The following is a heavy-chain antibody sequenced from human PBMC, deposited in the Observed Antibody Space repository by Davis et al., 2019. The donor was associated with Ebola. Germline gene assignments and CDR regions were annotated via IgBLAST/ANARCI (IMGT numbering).Heavy chain of an antibody. D-gene: IGHD3-3*02. CDR2: IIPIFGTA. CDR3: ARGELGHFWSGYHWYFDL. V-gene: IGHV1-69*06. J-gene: IGHJ2*01. CDR1: GGTFSSYA. Sequence: SMKVSCKASGGTFSSYAISWVRQSPGQGLEWMGGIIPIFGTANYAQKFQGRVTITADKSTSTAYMELSSLRSEDTAVYYCARGELGHFWSGYHWYFDLWGRGTLVTVSS.